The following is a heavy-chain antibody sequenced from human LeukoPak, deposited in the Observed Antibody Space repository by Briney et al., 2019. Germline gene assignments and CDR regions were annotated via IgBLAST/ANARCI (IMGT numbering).Heavy chain of an antibody. Sequence: SETLSLTCAVYGGSFSGYDWSWIRQPPGKGLEWIGEINHSGSTNYNPSLKSRVTISVDTSKNQFSLKLSSVTAADTAMYYCATSTLSRWGQGTLVTVSS. CDR2: INHSGST. J-gene: IGHJ4*02. V-gene: IGHV4-34*01. D-gene: IGHD5/OR15-5a*01. CDR1: GGSFSGYD. CDR3: ATSTLSR.